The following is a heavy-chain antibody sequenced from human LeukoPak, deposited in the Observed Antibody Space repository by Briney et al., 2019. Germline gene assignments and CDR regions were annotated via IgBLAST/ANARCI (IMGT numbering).Heavy chain of an antibody. CDR3: ARDNDQLGLDPFDY. Sequence: SETLSLTCTVSGGSISSSNSYWGWIRQPPGQGLEWIATVFYSGSTYYNPSLKSRVTISVDTSKNQFSLKLSSVTAADTAMYYCARDNDQLGLDPFDYWGQGTLVTVSS. V-gene: IGHV4-39*07. J-gene: IGHJ4*02. CDR1: GGSISSSNSY. D-gene: IGHD1-1*01. CDR2: VFYSGST.